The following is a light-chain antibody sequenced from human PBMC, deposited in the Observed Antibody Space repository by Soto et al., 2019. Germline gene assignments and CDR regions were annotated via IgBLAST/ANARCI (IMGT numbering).Light chain of an antibody. CDR3: QQRSSWPRYT. Sequence: EIVLTQSPATLSLSPGERATLSCRASQSVSSYLAWYQQKPGQAPRLLIYDASNRATGIPARFSGSGSGTDFTLTISSLEPEDFEVYYCQQRSSWPRYTFGQGTKLEIK. V-gene: IGKV3-11*01. J-gene: IGKJ2*01. CDR2: DAS. CDR1: QSVSSY.